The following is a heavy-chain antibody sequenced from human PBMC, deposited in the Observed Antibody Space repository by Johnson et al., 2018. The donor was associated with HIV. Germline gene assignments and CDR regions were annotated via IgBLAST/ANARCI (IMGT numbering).Heavy chain of an antibody. CDR3: AVVQWLPDDVFNI. D-gene: IGHD3-22*01. V-gene: IGHV3-9*01. CDR1: GFTFDDYA. J-gene: IGHJ3*02. Sequence: VQLVESGGGLVQPGRSLRLSCAASGFTFDDYAMHWVRQAPGKGLEWVSSISWNSGSIGYADSVKGRFTISRDNAKNTLYLQMDSLGAEDSAVYYCAVVQWLPDDVFNIWGQGTMVTVSS. CDR2: ISWNSGSI.